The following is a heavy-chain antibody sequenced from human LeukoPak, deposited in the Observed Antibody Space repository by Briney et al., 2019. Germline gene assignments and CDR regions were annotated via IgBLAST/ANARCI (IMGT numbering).Heavy chain of an antibody. J-gene: IGHJ4*02. CDR1: GVKFA. Sequence: PGRSLRLYCVASGVKFAMHWVRQAPGKGLEWVSGLSWHSGSIGYADSVKGRFIISRDNAKNSLYLEMNSLRPEDSALYYCAKETKVGENLYYFDYWGRGTLVTVSS. V-gene: IGHV3-9*01. D-gene: IGHD1-26*01. CDR2: LSWHSGSI. CDR3: AKETKVGENLYYFDY.